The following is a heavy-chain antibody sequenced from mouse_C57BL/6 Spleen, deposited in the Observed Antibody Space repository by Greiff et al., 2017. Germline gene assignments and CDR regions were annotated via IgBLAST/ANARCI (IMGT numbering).Heavy chain of an antibody. CDR1: GFTFSSYG. Sequence: EVQLVESGGDLVKPGGSLKLSCAASGFTFSSYGMSWVRQTPDKRLEWVATISSGGSSTYYPDSVKGRFTISRDNAKNTLYLQMSSLKSEDTAMYYCASTGTMGYFDVWGTGTTVTVSS. J-gene: IGHJ1*03. CDR2: ISSGGSST. V-gene: IGHV5-6*01. D-gene: IGHD4-1*01. CDR3: ASTGTMGYFDV.